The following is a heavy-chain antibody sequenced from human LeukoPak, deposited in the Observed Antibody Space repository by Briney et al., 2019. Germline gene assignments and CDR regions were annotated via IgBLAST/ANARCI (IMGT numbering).Heavy chain of an antibody. CDR3: ASTIGSGSPSDY. V-gene: IGHV1-69*06. Sequence: GASVKVSCKASGGTFSSYAISWVRQAPGQGLEWMGGIIPIFGTANYAQKFQGRVTITADKSTSTAYMELSSLRSEDTAVYYCASTIGSGSPSDYWGQGTLITVSS. CDR1: GGTFSSYA. J-gene: IGHJ4*02. CDR2: IIPIFGTA. D-gene: IGHD1-26*01.